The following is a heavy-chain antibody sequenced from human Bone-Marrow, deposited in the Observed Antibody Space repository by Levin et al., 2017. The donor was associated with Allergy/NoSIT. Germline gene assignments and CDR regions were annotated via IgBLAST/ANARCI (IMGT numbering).Heavy chain of an antibody. V-gene: IGHV3-33*01. J-gene: IGHJ4*02. Sequence: GGSLRLSCAASGFTFSSYDMHWVRQPPGKGLEWVAVIWYDGSNKNYADSVKGRFTISRDNSKNTLYLQMNSLRAEDTAVYYCARDHKVVTPGYFDYWGQGTLVNVSP. CDR1: GFTFSSYD. CDR3: ARDHKVVTPGYFDY. D-gene: IGHD4-23*01. CDR2: IWYDGSNK.